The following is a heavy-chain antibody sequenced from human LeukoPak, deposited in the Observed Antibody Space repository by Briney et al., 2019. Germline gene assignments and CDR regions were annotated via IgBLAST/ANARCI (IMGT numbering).Heavy chain of an antibody. CDR1: GFTFGTYS. J-gene: IGHJ4*02. V-gene: IGHV3-48*02. CDR3: ARDQSSGWNVFDY. Sequence: GGSLRLSCAASGFTFGTYSMNWVRQAPGKGLEWVSYISSSSGTLYYADSVKGRFNISRDNAKNSLYLQMNNLRDEDTAVYYCARDQSSGWNVFDYWGQGTLVSVSS. CDR2: ISSSSGTL. D-gene: IGHD6-19*01.